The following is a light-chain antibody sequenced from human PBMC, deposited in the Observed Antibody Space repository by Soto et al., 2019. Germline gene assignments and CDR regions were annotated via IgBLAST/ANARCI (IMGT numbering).Light chain of an antibody. CDR1: QSFSTNY. CDR3: QRYASSTVYT. Sequence: EIVLTQSPGTLSLSPGESATLSCRASQSFSTNYVAWYQHKVGQAPRLLIYGASTRATGIPDRFSGSGYGTDYPLNISRLEPEDFAVYYCQRYASSTVYTFGQGTKLEVK. CDR2: GAS. J-gene: IGKJ2*01. V-gene: IGKV3-20*01.